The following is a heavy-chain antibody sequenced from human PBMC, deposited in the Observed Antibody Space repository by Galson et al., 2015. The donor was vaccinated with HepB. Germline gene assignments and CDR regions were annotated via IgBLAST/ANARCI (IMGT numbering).Heavy chain of an antibody. J-gene: IGHJ5*02. Sequence: SLRLSCAASGFTFSSYWMHWVRQAPGEGLVWVSRISSDGSSTSYADSVKGRFTISRDNAKNTLYLQMNSLRAEDTAVYYCATSMVYAIRTWFDPWGQGTLVTVSS. CDR3: ATSMVYAIRTWFDP. CDR2: ISSDGSST. V-gene: IGHV3-74*01. CDR1: GFTFSSYW. D-gene: IGHD2-8*01.